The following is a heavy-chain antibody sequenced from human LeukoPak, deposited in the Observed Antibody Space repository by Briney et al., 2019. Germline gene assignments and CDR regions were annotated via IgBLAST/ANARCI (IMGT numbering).Heavy chain of an antibody. CDR1: GFTFGDYA. D-gene: IGHD3-16*02. V-gene: IGHV3-49*03. CDR2: IRSKAYGGTT. CDR3: TRDLGDYIWGSYRSYYFDY. Sequence: PGRSLTDSCTASGFTFGDYAMSWFRQAPGKGLEWVGFIRSKAYGGTTEYAASVKGRFTISRDDSKSIAYLQMNSLKTEDTAVYYCTRDLGDYIWGSYRSYYFDYWGQGTLVTVSS. J-gene: IGHJ4*02.